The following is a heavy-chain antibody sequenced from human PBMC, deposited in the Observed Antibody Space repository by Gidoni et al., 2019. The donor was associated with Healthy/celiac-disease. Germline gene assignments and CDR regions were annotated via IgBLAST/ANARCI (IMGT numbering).Heavy chain of an antibody. CDR2: ISYDGSNK. CDR3: AASELSLSTWVIDY. J-gene: IGHJ4*02. CDR1: GLHFSSYG. Sequence: QVQLVESGGGVVQPGRSLRLSCAASGLHFSSYGMHLVRLAPGKGLEWVEVISYDGSNKYYADSVKGRFTISRDNSKNTLYLQMNSLRAEDTAVYYCAASELSLSTWVIDYWGQGTLVTVSS. D-gene: IGHD1-7*01. V-gene: IGHV3-30*03.